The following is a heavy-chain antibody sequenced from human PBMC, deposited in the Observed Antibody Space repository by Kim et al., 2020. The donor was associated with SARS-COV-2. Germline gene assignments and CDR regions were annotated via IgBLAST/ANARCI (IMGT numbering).Heavy chain of an antibody. J-gene: IGHJ4*02. CDR2: IYYSGST. V-gene: IGHV4-31*03. CDR1: GGSISSGGYY. Sequence: SETLSLTCTVSGGSISSGGYYWSWIRQHPGKGREWIGYIYYSGSTYYNPSLKSRVTISVDTSKNQFSLKLSSVTAADTAVYYCARGRLTIFGVVNSFDYWGQGTLVTVSS. D-gene: IGHD3-3*01. CDR3: ARGRLTIFGVVNSFDY.